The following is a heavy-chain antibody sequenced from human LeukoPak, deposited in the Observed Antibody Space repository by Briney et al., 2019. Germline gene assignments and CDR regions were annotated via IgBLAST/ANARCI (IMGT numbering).Heavy chain of an antibody. V-gene: IGHV3-48*01. J-gene: IGHJ4*02. D-gene: IGHD1-7*01. CDR3: ATYWNYGY. CDR2: ISSSSSTI. Sequence: PGGSLRLSCAASGFTFSSYSMNWVRQAPGQGLEWVSYISSSSSTIYYTDSVKVRFTISRDNAKNSLYLQMNSLRAEDTAVYYCATYWNYGYWGQGTLVTVSS. CDR1: GFTFSSYS.